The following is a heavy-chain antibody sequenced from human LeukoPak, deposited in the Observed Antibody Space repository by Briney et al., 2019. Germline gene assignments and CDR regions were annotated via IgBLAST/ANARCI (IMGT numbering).Heavy chain of an antibody. CDR3: ARGYDFWSGYNNWFDP. D-gene: IGHD3-3*01. Sequence: SETLSLTCTVSGGSISSSSYYWGWIRQPPGEGLEWIGSIYYSGSTYYNPSLKSRVTISVDTSKNQFSLKLSSVTAADTAVYYCARGYDFWSGYNNWFDPWGQGTLVTVSS. V-gene: IGHV4-39*07. CDR1: GGSISSSSYY. CDR2: IYYSGST. J-gene: IGHJ5*02.